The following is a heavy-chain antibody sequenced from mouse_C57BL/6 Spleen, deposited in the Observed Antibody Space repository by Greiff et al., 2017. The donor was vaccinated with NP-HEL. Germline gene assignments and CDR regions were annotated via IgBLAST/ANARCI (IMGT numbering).Heavy chain of an antibody. CDR2: IHPNSGST. CDR1: GYTFTSYW. Sequence: VQLQQPGAELVKPGASVKLSCKASGYTFTSYWMHWVKQRPGQGLEWIGMIHPNSGSTNYNEKFKSKATLTVDKSSSTAYMQLSSLTSEDSAVYYCARRGYYFYYFDYWGQGTTLTVSS. J-gene: IGHJ2*01. CDR3: ARRGYYFYYFDY. D-gene: IGHD2-3*01. V-gene: IGHV1-64*01.